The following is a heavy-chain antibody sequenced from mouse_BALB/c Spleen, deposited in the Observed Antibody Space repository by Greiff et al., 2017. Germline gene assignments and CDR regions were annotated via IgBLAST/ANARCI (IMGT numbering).Heavy chain of an antibody. CDR3: NAYYDYPAY. V-gene: IGHV14-4*02. Sequence: VQLQQSGAELVRSGASVKLSCTASGFNIKDYYMHWVKQRPEQGLEWIGWIDPENGDTEYAPKFQGKATMTADTSSNTAYLQLSSLTSEDTAVYYCNAYYDYPAYWGQGTLVTVSA. CDR2: IDPENGDT. D-gene: IGHD2-4*01. J-gene: IGHJ3*01. CDR1: GFNIKDYY.